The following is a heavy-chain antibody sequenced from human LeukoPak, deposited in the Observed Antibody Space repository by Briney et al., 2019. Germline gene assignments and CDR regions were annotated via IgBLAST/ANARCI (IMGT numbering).Heavy chain of an antibody. Sequence: SETLSLTCTVSGGSISSGNYYWSWIRQPAGKGLEWIGRIYTGGSTNYNPSLKSRVTISVDTSKSQFSLKLSSVTAADTAVYYCAREQGDFWSGGTFDYWGQGTLVSVSS. D-gene: IGHD3-3*01. CDR3: AREQGDFWSGGTFDY. J-gene: IGHJ4*02. V-gene: IGHV4-61*02. CDR1: GGSISSGNYY. CDR2: IYTGGST.